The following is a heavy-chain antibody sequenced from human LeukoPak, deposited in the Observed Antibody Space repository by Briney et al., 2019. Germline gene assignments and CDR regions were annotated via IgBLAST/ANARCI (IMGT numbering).Heavy chain of an antibody. CDR2: ISYDGSNK. CDR3: ARDHAGITIFGVVHPDY. Sequence: GGSLRLSCAASEFTFSSYAMHWVRQAPGKGLEWVAVISYDGSNKYYADSVKGRFTISRGNSKNTLYLQMNSLRAEDTAVYYCARDHAGITIFGVVHPDYWGQGTLVTVSS. J-gene: IGHJ4*02. D-gene: IGHD3-3*01. V-gene: IGHV3-30-3*01. CDR1: EFTFSSYA.